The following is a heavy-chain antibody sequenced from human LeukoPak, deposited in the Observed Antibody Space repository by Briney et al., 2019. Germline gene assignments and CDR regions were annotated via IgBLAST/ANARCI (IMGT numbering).Heavy chain of an antibody. CDR2: IYPGDSDT. V-gene: IGHV5-51*01. D-gene: IGHD3-10*01. CDR3: ARQEAHYGSGNNFGY. Sequence: AGESLKISCRGSGYTFTNYWIGWVRQMPGKGLEWMGIIYPGDSDTRYSPSFQGQVTISADKSISTAYLHWSSLKASDTAMYYCARQEAHYGSGNNFGYWGQGTLVTVSS. J-gene: IGHJ4*02. CDR1: GYTFTNYW.